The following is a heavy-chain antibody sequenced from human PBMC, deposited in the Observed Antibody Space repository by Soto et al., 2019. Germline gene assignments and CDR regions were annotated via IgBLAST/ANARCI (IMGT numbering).Heavy chain of an antibody. CDR3: ARDRRDWSSTSCHPRGMDV. CDR1: GGSISSYY. J-gene: IGHJ6*02. D-gene: IGHD2-2*01. Sequence: ASETLSLTCTVSGGSISSYYWSWIRQPPGKGLEWIGYIYYSGSTNYNPSLKRRVTISVDTSKNQFSLKLSSVAAADTAVYYCARDRRDWSSTSCHPRGMDVWGQGTTVTVSS. CDR2: IYYSGST. V-gene: IGHV4-59*01.